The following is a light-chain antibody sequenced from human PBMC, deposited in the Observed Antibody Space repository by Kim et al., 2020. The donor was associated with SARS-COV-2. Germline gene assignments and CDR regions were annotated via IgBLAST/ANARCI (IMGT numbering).Light chain of an antibody. CDR2: GAS. J-gene: IGKJ2*01. V-gene: IGKV1-9*01. CDR3: QQFYTYPYT. CDR1: QGFSNIF. Sequence: ASFGDRVSITCRASQGFSNIFLAWYQQKAGKAPTLLIYGASTLQSGVPSRFSGSGSGTDFTLTISSLQPEDFATYYCQQFYTYPYTFGQGTKLEIK.